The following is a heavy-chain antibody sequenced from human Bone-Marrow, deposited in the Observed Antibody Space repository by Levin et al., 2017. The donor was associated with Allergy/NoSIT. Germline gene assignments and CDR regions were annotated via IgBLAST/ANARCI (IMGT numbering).Heavy chain of an antibody. CDR2: ISYDGSNE. V-gene: IGHV3-30-3*01. CDR3: ARGPRFYWYFDL. J-gene: IGHJ2*01. CDR1: GFTFNTYA. D-gene: IGHD3-16*01. Sequence: GESLKISCAASGFTFNTYAMHWVRQAPGKGLEWVAIISYDGSNEYYADSVKGQFTISRDNSKNTLSLQMNSLRPEDTAVYYCARGPRFYWYFDLWGRGTLVTVSS.